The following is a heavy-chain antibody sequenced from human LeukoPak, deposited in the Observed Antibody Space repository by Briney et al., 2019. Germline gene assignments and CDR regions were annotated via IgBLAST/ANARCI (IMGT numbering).Heavy chain of an antibody. V-gene: IGHV1-69*04. CDR2: IIPILGIA. J-gene: IGHJ6*02. D-gene: IGHD6-13*01. CDR3: ARIAAAGLQNHYYYGMDV. CDR1: GGTFSSYA. Sequence: SVKVSCKASGGTFSSYAISWVRQAPGQGLEWMGRIIPILGIANYAQKFQGRVTITADKSTSTAYMELSSLRSEDTAVYYCARIAAAGLQNHYYYGMDVWGQGTTVTVSS.